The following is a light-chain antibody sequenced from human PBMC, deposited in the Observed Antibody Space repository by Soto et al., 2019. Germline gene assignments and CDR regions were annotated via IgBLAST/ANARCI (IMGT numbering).Light chain of an antibody. CDR2: WAY. Sequence: DIVMTQSPDSLAVSLRERATGNCMSSERLLYSSNNKNFLAWCQQKPGQPPKLLFYWAYTRHSGVPDRFSGSGSGTDFTLPIASVQAEDVAVYNCQQYYSSLAITCGQGTRLEIK. V-gene: IGKV4-1*01. CDR3: QQYYSSLAIT. CDR1: ERLLYSSNNKNF. J-gene: IGKJ5*01.